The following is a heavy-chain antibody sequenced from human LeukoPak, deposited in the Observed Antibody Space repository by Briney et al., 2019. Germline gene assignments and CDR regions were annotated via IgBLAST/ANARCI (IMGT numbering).Heavy chain of an antibody. CDR3: AREGKTYYYDSSGYYPYYYMDV. CDR2: ISSSSSYI. D-gene: IGHD3-22*01. Sequence: PGGSLRLSCAASGFTFSSYSMNWVRQAPGKGLEWVSSISSSSSYIYYADSVKGRFTISRDNAKNSLYLQMNSLRAEDTAVYYCAREGKTYYYDSSGYYPYYYMDVWGKGTTVTISS. J-gene: IGHJ6*03. V-gene: IGHV3-21*01. CDR1: GFTFSSYS.